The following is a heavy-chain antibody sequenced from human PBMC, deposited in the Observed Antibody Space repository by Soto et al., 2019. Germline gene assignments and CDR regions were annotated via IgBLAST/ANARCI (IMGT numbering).Heavy chain of an antibody. Sequence: GASVKVSCKASGGTFNSYAISWVRQAPGQGLEWMGGIIPIFGTANYAQKFQGRVTITADESTSTAYMELSSLRSEDTAVYYCAREQVLNYYDSSGPNNWFDPWGQGTLVTVSS. J-gene: IGHJ5*02. CDR1: GGTFNSYA. D-gene: IGHD3-22*01. CDR2: IIPIFGTA. V-gene: IGHV1-69*13. CDR3: AREQVLNYYDSSGPNNWFDP.